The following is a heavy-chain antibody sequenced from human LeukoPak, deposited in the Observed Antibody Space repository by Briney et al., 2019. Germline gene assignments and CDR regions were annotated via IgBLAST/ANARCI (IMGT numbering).Heavy chain of an antibody. Sequence: SETLSLTCTVSGDSITSGSYYWSWIRQPAGKGLEWIGRIFISGGTNYHPSLRSRVTMSLDTSKNQFSLTLYSVTAADTAVYYCARGGSTLHSAGGHDIEFYYYYYMDVWGKGTTVTISS. J-gene: IGHJ6*03. CDR3: ARGGSTLHSAGGHDIEFYYYYYMDV. V-gene: IGHV4-61*02. CDR1: GDSITSGSYY. D-gene: IGHD3-9*01. CDR2: IFISGGT.